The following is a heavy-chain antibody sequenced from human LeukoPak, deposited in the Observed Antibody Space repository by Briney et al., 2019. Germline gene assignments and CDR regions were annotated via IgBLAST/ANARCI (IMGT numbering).Heavy chain of an antibody. V-gene: IGHV4-4*07. D-gene: IGHD3-22*01. Sequence: SETLSLTCTLSVGSITSDYWSWIRHPAEEGLEWIGRIYTIGRTNNNPPLTRRVTMSVDTSKNQFSLKLSSVTAADTAVYYCAGAAPYYYDSSGYYYRNDAFDIWGQGTMVTVSS. J-gene: IGHJ3*02. CDR3: AGAAPYYYDSSGYYYRNDAFDI. CDR1: VGSITSDY. CDR2: IYTIGRT.